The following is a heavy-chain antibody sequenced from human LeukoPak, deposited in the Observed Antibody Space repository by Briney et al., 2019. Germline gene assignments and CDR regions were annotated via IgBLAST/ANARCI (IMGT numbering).Heavy chain of an antibody. J-gene: IGHJ4*02. CDR1: GFTFSSYA. Sequence: GGSLRLSCAASGFTFSSYAMSWVRQAPGKGLEWVSAISGSGGDTYYADSVKGRFIISRDNSKNTLYLQMNSLRVEDTAVYYCARDYDFWSGYYSPTRGYFGYWGQGTLVTVSS. D-gene: IGHD3-3*01. CDR3: ARDYDFWSGYYSPTRGYFGY. CDR2: ISGSGGDT. V-gene: IGHV3-23*01.